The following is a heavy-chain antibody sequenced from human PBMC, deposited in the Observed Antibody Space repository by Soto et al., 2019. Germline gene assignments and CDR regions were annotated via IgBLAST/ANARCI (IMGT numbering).Heavy chain of an antibody. CDR1: GFTSSSYA. J-gene: IGHJ4*02. Sequence: GGSLRLSCAASGFTSSSYAMHWVRQAPGKGLEWVAVISYDGSNKYYADSVKGRFTISRDNSKNTLYLQMNSLRAEDTAVYYCAREGYSCGYDYWGKGTMVNVSS. CDR2: ISYDGSNK. V-gene: IGHV3-30-3*01. CDR3: AREGYSCGYDY. D-gene: IGHD5-18*01.